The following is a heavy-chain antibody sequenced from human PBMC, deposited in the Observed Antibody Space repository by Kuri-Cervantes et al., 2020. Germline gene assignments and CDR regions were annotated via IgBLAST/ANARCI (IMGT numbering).Heavy chain of an antibody. D-gene: IGHD1-14*01. CDR2: IYYSGST. J-gene: IGHJ3*02. Sequence: SETLSLTCTISGGSISGNYWGWIRQPPGEGLEWIGSIYYSGSTYYNPSLKSRVTISVDTSKNQFSLKLSSVTAADTAVYYCARHWNRNNGGAFDIWGQGTMVTVSS. V-gene: IGHV4-39*01. CDR3: ARHWNRNNGGAFDI. CDR1: GGSISGNY.